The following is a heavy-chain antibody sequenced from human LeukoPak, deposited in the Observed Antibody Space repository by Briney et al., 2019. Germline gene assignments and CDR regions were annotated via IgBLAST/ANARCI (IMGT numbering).Heavy chain of an antibody. CDR1: GGSISSSSYY. Sequence: TSETLSLTCTVSGGSISSSSYYWGWIRQPPGKGLEWIESIYYSGSTYYNPSLKSRVTISVDTSKNQFSLKLSSVTAADTAVYYCARAWRDYGVEGWFDPWGQGTLVTVSS. CDR2: IYYSGST. D-gene: IGHD4-17*01. J-gene: IGHJ5*02. CDR3: ARAWRDYGVEGWFDP. V-gene: IGHV4-39*07.